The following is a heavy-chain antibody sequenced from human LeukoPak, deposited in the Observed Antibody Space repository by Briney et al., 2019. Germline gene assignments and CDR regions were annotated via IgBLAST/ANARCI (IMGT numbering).Heavy chain of an antibody. D-gene: IGHD1-26*01. CDR3: ARGRVSGSYDDAFDI. CDR1: GGSISSYY. Sequence: SETLSLTCTVSGGSISSYYWSWIRQPPGKGLEWIGYIYYSGSTNYNPSLKSRGTISVDTSKNQFSLKLGSVTAADTAVYYCARGRVSGSYDDAFDIWGQGTMVTVSS. J-gene: IGHJ3*02. V-gene: IGHV4-59*01. CDR2: IYYSGST.